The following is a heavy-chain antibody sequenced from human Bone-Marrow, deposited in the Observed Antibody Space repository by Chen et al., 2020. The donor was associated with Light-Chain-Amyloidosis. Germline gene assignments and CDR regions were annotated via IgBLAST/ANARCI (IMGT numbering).Heavy chain of an antibody. CDR3: ARYEPTYYAFYGLDV. D-gene: IGHD3-16*01. V-gene: IGHV5-51*01. J-gene: IGHJ6*02. Sequence: EEQLLQSGAEGKGPGESLKISCKASGFNFPTYWIAWVRQMPGKGLEWMGSIYIGDFDTRYSPSFQGQVTISADRSINTAYLQWSSLKASDTAIYYCARYEPTYYAFYGLDVWGQGTSITVPS. CDR2: IYIGDFDT. CDR1: GFNFPTYW.